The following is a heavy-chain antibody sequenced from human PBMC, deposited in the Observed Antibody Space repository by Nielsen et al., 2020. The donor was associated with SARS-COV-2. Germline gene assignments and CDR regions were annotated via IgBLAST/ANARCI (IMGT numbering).Heavy chain of an antibody. CDR1: GFTFSSYS. J-gene: IGHJ5*02. CDR3: ASLNFDYYDTSPYPHH. D-gene: IGHD3-22*01. CDR2: ISSSSSYI. Sequence: GESLKISCAASGFTFSSYSMNWVRQAPGKGLEWVSSISSSSSYIYYADSVKGRFTISRDNAKNSPYLQMNSLRAEDTAIYYCASLNFDYYDTSPYPHHWGRGALVTVSS. V-gene: IGHV3-21*04.